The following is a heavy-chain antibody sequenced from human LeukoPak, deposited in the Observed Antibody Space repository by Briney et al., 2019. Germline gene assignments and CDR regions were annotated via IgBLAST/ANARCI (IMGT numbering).Heavy chain of an antibody. Sequence: GGSLRLSCAASGFTFSSYSMNWVRLAPGKGLEWVSSISSSSSYIYYADSVKGRFTISRDNAKNSLYLQMNSLRAEDTAVYYCARELERTDWFDPWGQGTLVTVSS. CDR1: GFTFSSYS. D-gene: IGHD1-1*01. V-gene: IGHV3-21*01. CDR2: ISSSSSYI. J-gene: IGHJ5*02. CDR3: ARELERTDWFDP.